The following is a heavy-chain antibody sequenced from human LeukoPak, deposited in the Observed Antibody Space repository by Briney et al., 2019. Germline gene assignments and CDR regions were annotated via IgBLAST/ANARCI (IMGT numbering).Heavy chain of an antibody. V-gene: IGHV3-74*01. CDR2: INSDGSTT. CDR3: ARPSYPHWYFDL. CDR1: GFTFSSYW. J-gene: IGHJ2*01. Sequence: GGPLRLSCAASGFTFSSYWMHWVRQAPGKGLVWVSRINSDGSTTTYADSVKGRFTISRDNANNTLYLQMNSLSAEDTAVHYCARPSYPHWYFDLWGRGTLVTVSS.